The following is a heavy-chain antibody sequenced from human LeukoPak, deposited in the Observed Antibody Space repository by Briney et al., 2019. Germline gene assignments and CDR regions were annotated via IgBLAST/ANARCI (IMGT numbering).Heavy chain of an antibody. CDR1: GFTFSSYS. V-gene: IGHV3-21*05. D-gene: IGHD4-23*01. J-gene: IGHJ5*02. CDR2: ISSSSSLI. CDR3: ARGGSGNSNWFDP. Sequence: GGSLRLSCEASGFTFSSYSMNWVRQAPGRGLEWVSYISSSSSLIHYADSVKGRFTISRDNAKNSLDLQMNSLRVEDTALYYCARGGSGNSNWFDPWGQGTLVTVSS.